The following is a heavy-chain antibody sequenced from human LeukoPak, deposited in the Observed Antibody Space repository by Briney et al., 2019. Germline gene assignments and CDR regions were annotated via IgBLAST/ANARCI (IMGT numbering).Heavy chain of an antibody. V-gene: IGHV4-59*01. D-gene: IGHD3-22*01. CDR3: ARDGPYDSSGYRPNWFDP. CDR2: IYYSGST. CDR1: GGSFSGYH. J-gene: IGHJ5*02. Sequence: PSETLSLTCAVYGGSFSGYHWSWIRQPPGKGLEWIGYIYYSGSTNYNPSLKSRVTISVDTSKNQFSLKLSSVTAADTAVYYCARDGPYDSSGYRPNWFDPWGQGTLVTVSS.